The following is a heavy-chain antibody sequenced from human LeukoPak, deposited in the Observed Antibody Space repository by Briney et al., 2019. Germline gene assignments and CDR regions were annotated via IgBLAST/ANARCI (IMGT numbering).Heavy chain of an antibody. CDR3: ARGVHGIYYYYYMDV. D-gene: IGHD3/OR15-3a*01. V-gene: IGHV1-2*02. CDR1: GYTFTGYY. J-gene: IGHJ6*03. CDR2: INPNSGGT. Sequence: GASVTVSCKASGYTFTGYYMHWVRQAPGQGLEWMGWINPNSGGTNYAQKFQGRVTMTRDTSISTAYMELSRLRSDDTAVYYCARGVHGIYYYYYMDVWGKGTTVTVSS.